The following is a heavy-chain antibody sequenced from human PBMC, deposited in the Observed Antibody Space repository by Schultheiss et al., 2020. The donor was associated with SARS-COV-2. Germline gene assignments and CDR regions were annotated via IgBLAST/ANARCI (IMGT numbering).Heavy chain of an antibody. V-gene: IGHV4-59*01. CDR3: ARGVVAAAGTHYYYYGMDV. D-gene: IGHD6-13*01. CDR2: IYYSGST. Sequence: SETLSLTCTVSGGSISSYYWGWIRQPPGKGLEWIGYIYYSGSTNYNPSLKSRVTISVDTSKNQFSLKLSSVTAADMAVYYCARGVVAAAGTHYYYYGMDVWGQGTTVTVSS. J-gene: IGHJ6*02. CDR1: GGSISSYY.